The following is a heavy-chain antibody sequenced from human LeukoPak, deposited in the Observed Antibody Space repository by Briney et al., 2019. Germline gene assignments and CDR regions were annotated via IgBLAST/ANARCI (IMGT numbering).Heavy chain of an antibody. D-gene: IGHD2-2*03. Sequence: GSVKVSCKTSGYTFTDYFIHWVRQAPGQGLEWMGWVNPDSGGTNYAQNFHGRVTMTRDTSISTAYMELSRLRSDDTAVYYCARNFGYCSSASCYNYYYYMDVWGNGTTVTVSS. CDR3: ARNFGYCSSASCYNYYYYMDV. CDR1: GYTFTDYF. CDR2: VNPDSGGT. J-gene: IGHJ6*03. V-gene: IGHV1-2*02.